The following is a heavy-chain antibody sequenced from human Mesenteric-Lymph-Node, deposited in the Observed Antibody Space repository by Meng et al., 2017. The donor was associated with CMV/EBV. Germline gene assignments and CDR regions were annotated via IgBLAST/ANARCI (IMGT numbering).Heavy chain of an antibody. V-gene: IGHV1-24*01. CDR1: GYTLTELS. CDR3: ARRPNYEHYYYYGMDV. Sequence: ASVKVSCKVSGYTLTELSMHWVRQAPGKGLEWMGGFDPEDGETIYAQKFQGRVTMTEDTSTDTAYMELRSLRSDDTAVYYCARRPNYEHYYYYGMDVWGQGTTVTVSS. D-gene: IGHD1-7*01. CDR2: FDPEDGET. J-gene: IGHJ6*02.